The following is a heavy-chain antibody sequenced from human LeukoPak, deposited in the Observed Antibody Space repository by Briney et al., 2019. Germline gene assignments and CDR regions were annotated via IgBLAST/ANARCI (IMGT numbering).Heavy chain of an antibody. J-gene: IGHJ4*02. CDR1: GDSISSYY. CDR3: AGEGEYYGSGSFDY. Sequence: SETLSLTCTVSGDSISSYYWSWIRQPPGKGLEWIGYIYYSGSTNYNPSLKSRVTISVDTSKNRFSLKLSSVTAADTAVYYCAGEGEYYGSGSFDYWGQGTLVTVSS. CDR2: IYYSGST. V-gene: IGHV4-59*01. D-gene: IGHD3-10*01.